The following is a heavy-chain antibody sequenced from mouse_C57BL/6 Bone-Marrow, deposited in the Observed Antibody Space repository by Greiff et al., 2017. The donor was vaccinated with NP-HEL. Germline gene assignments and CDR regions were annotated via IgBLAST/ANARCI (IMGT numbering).Heavy chain of an antibody. J-gene: IGHJ4*01. D-gene: IGHD2-3*01. CDR2: IHTNSGST. CDR1: GYTFTSYW. Sequence: QVQLQQPGAELVKPGASVKLSCKASGYTFTSYWMHWVKQRPGQGLEWIGMIHTNSGSTNYNEKFKSKATLTVDKSSSTAYMQRSSLTSEDSAVYYCARTGRLLLYYAMDYWGQGTSVTVSS. CDR3: ARTGRLLLYYAMDY. V-gene: IGHV1-64*01.